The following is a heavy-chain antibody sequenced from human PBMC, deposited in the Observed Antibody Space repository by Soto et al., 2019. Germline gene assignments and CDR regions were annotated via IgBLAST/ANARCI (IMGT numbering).Heavy chain of an antibody. CDR1: GFTFASSA. Sequence: GASVKVSCKASGFTFASSAMQWVRQARGQRLEWIGWIVVGSGNTNYAQKFQERVTITRDMSTSTAYMELSSLRSEDTAVYYCAASAAGTYYYYYMDVWGKGTTVTVSS. CDR2: IVVGSGNT. CDR3: AASAAGTYYYYYMDV. D-gene: IGHD6-13*01. V-gene: IGHV1-58*02. J-gene: IGHJ6*03.